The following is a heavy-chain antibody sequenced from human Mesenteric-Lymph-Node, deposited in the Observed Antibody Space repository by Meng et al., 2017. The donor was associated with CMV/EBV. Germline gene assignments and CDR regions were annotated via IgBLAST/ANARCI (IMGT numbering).Heavy chain of an antibody. J-gene: IGHJ6*02. V-gene: IGHV3-7*01. CDR2: IKEDGGQK. D-gene: IGHD6-13*01. CDR1: GFTFNRYY. CDR3: ARGSAAPDV. Sequence: GGSLRLSCAASGFTFNRYYMSWVRQAPGKGLEWVANIKEDGGQKYYVDSVKGRFTISRDNAKNSLYLQMNSLRAEDTAVYYCARGSAAPDVWGQGTTVTVSS.